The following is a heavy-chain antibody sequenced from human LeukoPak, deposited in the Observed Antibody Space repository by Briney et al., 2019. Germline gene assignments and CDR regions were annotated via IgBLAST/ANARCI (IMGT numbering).Heavy chain of an antibody. CDR3: AKDLDGSYCVDF. D-gene: IGHD1-26*01. CDR2: THSDGRSK. CDR1: GFTFNNFA. Sequence: PGGSLRLSCAASGFTFNNFAIHWVRQAPGKGPEWVAVTHSDGRSKYYADSLKGRFTISRDNSKNTLYLQMNSLRSEDTALYYCAKDLDGSYCVDFWGQGTPVTVSS. V-gene: IGHV3-30*02. J-gene: IGHJ4*02.